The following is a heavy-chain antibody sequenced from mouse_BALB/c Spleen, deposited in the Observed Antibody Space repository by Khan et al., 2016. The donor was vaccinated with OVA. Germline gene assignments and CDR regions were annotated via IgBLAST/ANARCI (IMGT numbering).Heavy chain of an antibody. Sequence: QVQLQQSGAELARPGASVKMSCKASGYTFTSYTIHWVRQRPGQALEWIGHINPRNSYNNSNQNLKDKAALIVDKSSSTAYMQLSSLTSDDSAFYYGVREGAYYRSDGLFAYWGQGTLVTVSA. CDR1: GYTFTSYT. CDR2: INPRNSYN. V-gene: IGHV1-4*01. CDR3: VREGAYYRSDGLFAY. D-gene: IGHD2-14*01. J-gene: IGHJ3*01.